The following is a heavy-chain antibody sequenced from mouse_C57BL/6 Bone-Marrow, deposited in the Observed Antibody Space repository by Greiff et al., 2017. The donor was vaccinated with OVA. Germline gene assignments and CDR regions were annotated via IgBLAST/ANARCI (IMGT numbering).Heavy chain of an antibody. J-gene: IGHJ4*01. CDR1: GYTFTSYW. D-gene: IGHD1-1*01. V-gene: IGHV1-72*01. CDR3: ARGDGSSYGYAMDY. Sequence: QVQLQQPGAELVKPGASVKLSCKASGYTFTSYWMHWVKQRPGRGLEWIGRIDPNSGGTKYNEKFKSKATLTVDKPSSTAYMQRSSLTSEDSAVYYCARGDGSSYGYAMDYWGQGTSVTVSS. CDR2: IDPNSGGT.